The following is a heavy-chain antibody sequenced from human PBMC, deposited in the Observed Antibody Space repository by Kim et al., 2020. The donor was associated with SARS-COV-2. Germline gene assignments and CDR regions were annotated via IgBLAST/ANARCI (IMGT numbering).Heavy chain of an antibody. CDR1: GFTFSSYW. J-gene: IGHJ5*02. D-gene: IGHD4-17*01. V-gene: IGHV3-7*01. Sequence: GGSLRLSCAASGFTFSSYWMSWVRQDLGKGLEWVANIKQDGSEKYYVDSVKGRFTISRDNAKNSLYLQMNSLRAEDTAVYYCAREDYGGNTNWFDPWGQGTLVTVSS. CDR2: IKQDGSEK. CDR3: AREDYGGNTNWFDP.